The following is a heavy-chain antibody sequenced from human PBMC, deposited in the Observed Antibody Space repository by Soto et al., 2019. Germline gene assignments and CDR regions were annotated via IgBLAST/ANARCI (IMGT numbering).Heavy chain of an antibody. D-gene: IGHD5-18*01. Sequence: SETLSLTCAVYGGSFSCYYWIWIRQPPGKGLEWIGEINHSGSTNYNPSLKIRVTISVDTSKNQFSLKLSSVTAADTAVYYCARCIRGYSYGYLGYYYGMDVWGQGTTVTVSS. CDR2: INHSGST. CDR3: ARCIRGYSYGYLGYYYGMDV. J-gene: IGHJ6*02. CDR1: GGSFSCYY. V-gene: IGHV4-34*01.